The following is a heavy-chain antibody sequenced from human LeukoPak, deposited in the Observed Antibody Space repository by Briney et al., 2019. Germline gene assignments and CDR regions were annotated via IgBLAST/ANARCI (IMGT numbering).Heavy chain of an antibody. J-gene: IGHJ4*02. V-gene: IGHV4-39*01. CDR3: ARGPPPRLWFGEYEWFDY. D-gene: IGHD3-10*01. CDR1: GGSISSSSYY. CDR2: IYYSGST. Sequence: PSETLSLTCTVSGGSISSSSYYWGWIRQPPGKGLEWIGSIYYSGSTYYNPSLKSRVTISVDTSKNQFSLKLSSVTAADTAVYYCARGPPPRLWFGEYEWFDYWGQGTLVTVSS.